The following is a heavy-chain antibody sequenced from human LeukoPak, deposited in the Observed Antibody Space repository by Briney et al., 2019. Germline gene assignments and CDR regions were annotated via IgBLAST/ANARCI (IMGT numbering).Heavy chain of an antibody. V-gene: IGHV3-15*01. Sequence: GGSLRLSCAASGFTFSNAWMSWVRQAPGKGLEWVGRIKSKTDGGTTDYAAPVKGRFTISRDDSKNTLYLQMNSLKTEDTAVYYCTTDIYYYGSGSYHQRGYWGQGTLVTVSS. J-gene: IGHJ4*02. CDR3: TTDIYYYGSGSYHQRGY. CDR2: IKSKTDGGTT. CDR1: GFTFSNAW. D-gene: IGHD3-10*01.